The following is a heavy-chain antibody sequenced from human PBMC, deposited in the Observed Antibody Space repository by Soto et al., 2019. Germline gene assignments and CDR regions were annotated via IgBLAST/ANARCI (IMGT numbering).Heavy chain of an antibody. CDR3: AREGYSSGSSYYYYGMDV. Sequence: SETLSLTCTVSGGSISSYYCSWIRQPPGKGLEWIGYIYYSGSTNYNPSLKSRVTISVDTSKNQFSLKLSSVTAADTAVYYCAREGYSSGSSYYYYGMDVWGQGTTVTVSS. CDR1: GGSISSYY. CDR2: IYYSGST. V-gene: IGHV4-59*01. D-gene: IGHD6-19*01. J-gene: IGHJ6*02.